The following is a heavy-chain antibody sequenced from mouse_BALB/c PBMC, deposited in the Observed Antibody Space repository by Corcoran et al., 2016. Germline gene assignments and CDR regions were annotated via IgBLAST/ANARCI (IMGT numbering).Heavy chain of an antibody. CDR3: ARSDGSSWFAY. Sequence: QIQLVQSGSELKKLGETVTISCKATGYTFTNYGMNWVKQAPGKGLKWMGWINTYTGEPTYADDFKGRFAFSLETSASTAYLQINNLKNEDTATYFCARSDGSSWFAYWGQGTLVTVSA. CDR1: GYTFTNYG. V-gene: IGHV9-3-1*01. J-gene: IGHJ3*01. CDR2: INTYTGEP. D-gene: IGHD1-1*01.